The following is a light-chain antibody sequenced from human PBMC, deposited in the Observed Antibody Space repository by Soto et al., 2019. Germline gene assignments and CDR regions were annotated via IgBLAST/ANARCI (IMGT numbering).Light chain of an antibody. Sequence: QSVLTQPPSASGTPGQRVTISCSGSGSSIGTNTVNWYRQLPGTAPKLLIYGNNQRPSGVPDRFSGSKSGTSASLAISWLQYEDEAGYYCAAWDGSLNNVLFGGGTKVTVL. CDR3: AAWDGSLNNVL. CDR2: GNN. V-gene: IGLV1-44*01. CDR1: GSSIGTNT. J-gene: IGLJ2*01.